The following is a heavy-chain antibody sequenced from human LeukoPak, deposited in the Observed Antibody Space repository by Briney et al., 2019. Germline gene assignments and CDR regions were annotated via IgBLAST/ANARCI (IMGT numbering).Heavy chain of an antibody. J-gene: IGHJ5*02. CDR3: ARALPHRRLMDTTMEQHWFDP. D-gene: IGHD5-18*01. CDR2: INPSGGST. Sequence: ASVKVSCMASGYIFTSYFMHWVRQAPGQGLEWMGLINPSGGSTRYAQKFQGRVTMTRDMSTSTVYMELSSLRSEDTAVYYCARALPHRRLMDTTMEQHWFDPWGQGTLVTVSP. V-gene: IGHV1-46*01. CDR1: GYIFTSYF.